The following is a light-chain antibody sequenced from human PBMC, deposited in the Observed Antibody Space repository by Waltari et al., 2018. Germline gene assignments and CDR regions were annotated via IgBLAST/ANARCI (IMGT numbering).Light chain of an antibody. V-gene: IGKV1-39*01. Sequence: DIQMTQSPSSLSASVRDRVPITCRASQSISSYLNWYQQKPGKAPKLLIYAASSLQSGVPSRFSGSGSGTDFTLTISSLQPEDFATYYCQQSYSTPPTFGGGTKVEIK. CDR3: QQSYSTPPT. CDR2: AAS. J-gene: IGKJ4*01. CDR1: QSISSY.